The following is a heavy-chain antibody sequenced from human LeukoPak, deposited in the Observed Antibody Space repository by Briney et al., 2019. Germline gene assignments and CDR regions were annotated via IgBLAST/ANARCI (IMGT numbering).Heavy chain of an antibody. J-gene: IGHJ4*02. CDR2: INPSGGST. CDR1: GYTFTSYY. D-gene: IGHD5-18*01. Sequence: AASVTVSCKASGYTFTSYYMHWVRQAPGQGLEWMGIINPSGGSTSYAQKFQGRVTMTRDTSTSTVYMELSSLRSEDTAVYYCASTPPGSYGYGDFDYWGQGTLVTVSS. V-gene: IGHV1-46*01. CDR3: ASTPPGSYGYGDFDY.